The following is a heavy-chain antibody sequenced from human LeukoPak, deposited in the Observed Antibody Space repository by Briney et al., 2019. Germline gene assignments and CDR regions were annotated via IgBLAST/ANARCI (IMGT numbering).Heavy chain of an antibody. D-gene: IGHD5-24*01. CDR3: ARDGATDGYHFDY. CDR2: ISSSSSYI. V-gene: IGHV3-21*01. Sequence: PGGSLRLSCAASGFTVSSNYMSWVRQAPGKGLEWVSSISSSSSYIYYADSVKGRFTISRDNAKNSLYLQMNSLRAEDTAVYYCARDGATDGYHFDYWGQGTLVTVSS. J-gene: IGHJ4*02. CDR1: GFTVSSNY.